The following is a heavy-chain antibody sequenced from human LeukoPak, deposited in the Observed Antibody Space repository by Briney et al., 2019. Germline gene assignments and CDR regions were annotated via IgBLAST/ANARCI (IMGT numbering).Heavy chain of an antibody. CDR2: ISGSGGST. V-gene: IGHV3-23*01. D-gene: IGHD2-15*01. J-gene: IGHJ4*02. CDR3: AKSNNGEVLVGGFDY. CDR1: GFTFTAYA. Sequence: GWALTLSCAASGFTFTAYAMHWVRQAPGKGLEWVSAISGSGGSTNYADSVKGRFTISRDNSKNTLYLQMNSLRAEDTAVYYCAKSNNGEVLVGGFDYWGQGTLVTVSS.